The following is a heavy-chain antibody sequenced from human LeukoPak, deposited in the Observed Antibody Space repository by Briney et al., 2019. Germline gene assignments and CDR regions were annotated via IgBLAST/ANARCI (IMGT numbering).Heavy chain of an antibody. D-gene: IGHD1-26*01. Sequence: SETLSLTCTVSGASISTYYWNWIRQPPGKGLEWIGYIYDSGTTNYNPSLKCRVTISADTSKNQFSLKLSSVTAADTAVYYCARRAHWENYFDSWGQGTLVTVSS. CDR3: ARRAHWENYFDS. J-gene: IGHJ4*02. CDR2: IYDSGTT. V-gene: IGHV4-59*01. CDR1: GASISTYY.